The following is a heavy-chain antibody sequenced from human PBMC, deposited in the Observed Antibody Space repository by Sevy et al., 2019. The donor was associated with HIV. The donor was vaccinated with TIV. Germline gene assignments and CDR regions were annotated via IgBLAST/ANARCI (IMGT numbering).Heavy chain of an antibody. V-gene: IGHV4-34*01. CDR1: GGSFSGSY. Sequence: SETLSLTCAVYGGSFSGSYWNWIRQPPGKGLEWIGEINHSGSTNYNPSLKSRVTISLDTSKNQFSLNLTSVTVADTAVYYCARGAYLITIFGEISGEADVWGQGNTVTVSS. D-gene: IGHD3-3*01. CDR3: ARGAYLITIFGEISGEADV. J-gene: IGHJ6*02. CDR2: INHSGST.